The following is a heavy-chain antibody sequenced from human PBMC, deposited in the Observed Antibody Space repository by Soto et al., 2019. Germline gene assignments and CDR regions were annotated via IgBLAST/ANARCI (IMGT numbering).Heavy chain of an antibody. D-gene: IGHD6-25*01. CDR1: GFTFTSSA. CDR2: IVVGSGNT. CDR3: AAEGSMAAASDY. Sequence: QMQLVQSGPEVKKPGTSVKVSCKASGFTFTSSAVQWVRQARGQRLEWIGRIVVGSGNTNYAQKFQERVTVTRDVSTSTADTELTSLRSEDTAVYYCAAEGSMAAASDYWGQGTLVTVCS. J-gene: IGHJ4*02. V-gene: IGHV1-58*01.